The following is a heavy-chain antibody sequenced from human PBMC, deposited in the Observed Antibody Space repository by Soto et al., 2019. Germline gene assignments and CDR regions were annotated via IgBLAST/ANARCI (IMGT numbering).Heavy chain of an antibody. Sequence: GGSLRLSCAASGFTFNSYAMSWVRQAPGKGLDWVSSISGSGASTYYADSVKGRFTISRDNSKNTLYLQMNSLRAEDTAIYYCATLPYYYNSGTYGLDYWGQGTLVTVSS. V-gene: IGHV3-23*01. CDR2: ISGSGAST. CDR3: ATLPYYYNSGTYGLDY. D-gene: IGHD3-10*01. CDR1: GFTFNSYA. J-gene: IGHJ4*02.